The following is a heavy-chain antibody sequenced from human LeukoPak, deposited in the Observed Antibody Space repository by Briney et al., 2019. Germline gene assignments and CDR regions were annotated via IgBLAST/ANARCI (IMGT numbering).Heavy chain of an antibody. Sequence: PGGSLRLSCAASGFTFSSYWMNWVRQAPGKGLEWVANIKREGSEKYYVDSLKGRFTISRDNAKNSLYLQMNSLRAEDTALYYCARNGRGYYYSYMDVWGKGTTVTVSS. J-gene: IGHJ6*03. D-gene: IGHD3-10*02. V-gene: IGHV3-7*03. CDR3: ARNGRGYYYSYMDV. CDR1: GFTFSSYW. CDR2: IKREGSEK.